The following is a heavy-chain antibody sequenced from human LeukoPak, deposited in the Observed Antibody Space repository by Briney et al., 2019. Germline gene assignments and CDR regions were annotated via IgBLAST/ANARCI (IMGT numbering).Heavy chain of an antibody. Sequence: PSETLSLTCAVSAASISSYYWSWIRQPPGKGLEWIGYIYYSGSTNYNPSLKSRVTISVDTSKNQFSLKLSSVTAADTAVYYCARAVQLERPPPLIGYYYMDVWGKGTTVTVSS. CDR3: ARAVQLERPPPLIGYYYMDV. D-gene: IGHD1-1*01. CDR1: AASISSYY. CDR2: IYYSGST. J-gene: IGHJ6*03. V-gene: IGHV4-59*01.